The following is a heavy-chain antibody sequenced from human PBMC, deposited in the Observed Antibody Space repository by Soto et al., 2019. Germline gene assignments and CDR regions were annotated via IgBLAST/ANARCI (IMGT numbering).Heavy chain of an antibody. CDR2: ISGGGETT. J-gene: IGHJ4*02. V-gene: IGHV3-23*01. CDR1: GFTFSSYA. Sequence: EVQLLESGGGLVQPGGSLRLSCAASGFTFSSYAMWWVRQAPGKGLECVSAISGGGETTYYADSVKGRFTISRDNSKKTLSLQMNSLRAEDTAVYYCAFSSGSGSYYFAYWGQGTLVTVSS. D-gene: IGHD3-10*01. CDR3: AFSSGSGSYYFAY.